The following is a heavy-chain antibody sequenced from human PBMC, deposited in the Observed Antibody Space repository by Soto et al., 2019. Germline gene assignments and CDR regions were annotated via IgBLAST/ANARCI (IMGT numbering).Heavy chain of an antibody. Sequence: GGSLRLSCAASGFTFSSYAMHWVRQAQGKGLEWVAVISYDGSNKYYADSVKGRFTISRDNSKNTLYLQMNSLRAEDTAVYYCARAQDIVVVPAAINKKNYYYYGMDVWGQGTTVTVSS. CDR1: GFTFSSYA. J-gene: IGHJ6*02. CDR2: ISYDGSNK. CDR3: ARAQDIVVVPAAINKKNYYYYGMDV. D-gene: IGHD2-2*01. V-gene: IGHV3-30-3*01.